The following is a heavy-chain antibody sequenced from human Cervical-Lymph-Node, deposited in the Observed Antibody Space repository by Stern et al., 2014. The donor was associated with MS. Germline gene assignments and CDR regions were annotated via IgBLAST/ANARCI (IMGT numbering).Heavy chain of an antibody. CDR1: GFTFGSYA. J-gene: IGHJ4*02. D-gene: IGHD3-22*01. CDR2: ISGSGATT. V-gene: IGHV3-23*04. CDR3: AKTYYYENSEGAFFDY. Sequence: EMQLVESGGGLVQPGGSLRLSCAASGFTFGSYAMHWVRQAPGQGLEWVSGISGSGATTYHADSVKGLLTISRDNSKNTLYLQMNSLRGEDTAVYYCAKTYYYENSEGAFFDYWGQGTLVTVSS.